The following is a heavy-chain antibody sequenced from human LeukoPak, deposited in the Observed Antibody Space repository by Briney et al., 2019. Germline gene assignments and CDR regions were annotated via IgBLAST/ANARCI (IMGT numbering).Heavy chain of an antibody. J-gene: IGHJ4*02. CDR1: GYTFTSYG. V-gene: IGHV1-18*01. D-gene: IGHD3-22*01. CDR2: ISAYSGNT. Sequence: ASVKVSCKASGYTFTSYGISWERQAPGQGLEWMGRISAYSGNTNYAQKLQGRVTMTTDTSTSTAYMELRSLRSDDTAVYYCARDDSLLPYYFDYWGQGTLVTVSS. CDR3: ARDDSLLPYYFDY.